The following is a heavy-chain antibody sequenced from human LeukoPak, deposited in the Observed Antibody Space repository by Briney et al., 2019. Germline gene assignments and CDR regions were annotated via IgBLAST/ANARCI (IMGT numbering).Heavy chain of an antibody. CDR1: GGSVSSGSYY. V-gene: IGHV4-61*01. CDR2: IYYSGST. CDR3: ARDPGYYGMDV. J-gene: IGHJ6*04. Sequence: SETLSLTCTVSGGSVSSGSYYWSWIRQPPGKGLEWIGYIYYSGSTNYNPSLKSRVTISVDTSKNQFSLKLGSVTAADTAVYYCARDPGYYGMDVWGKGTTVTVSS.